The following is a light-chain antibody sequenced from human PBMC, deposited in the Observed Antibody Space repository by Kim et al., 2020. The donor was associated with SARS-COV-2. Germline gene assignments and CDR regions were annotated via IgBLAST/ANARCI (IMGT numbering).Light chain of an antibody. Sequence: EIVLTQSPGTLSLSPGERATLSCRASQSVSSSYLAWYQEKPGQAPRLLIYGAYSRPTGTPDRYSCSGSGTDFTRTISTLYPEDFAVYYCQQYGSSLYTLGQGTKLE. CDR2: GAY. CDR1: QSVSSSY. CDR3: QQYGSSLYT. V-gene: IGKV3-20*01. J-gene: IGKJ2*01.